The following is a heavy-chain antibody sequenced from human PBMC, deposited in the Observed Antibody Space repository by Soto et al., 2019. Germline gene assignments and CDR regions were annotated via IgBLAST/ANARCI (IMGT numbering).Heavy chain of an antibody. V-gene: IGHV3-9*01. J-gene: IGHJ6*03. CDR1: GFTFDDYA. Sequence: EVQLVESGGGLVQPDRSLRLSCAASGFTFDDYAMHWVRQPPGKGLEWVSSITWNSGRIAYADSVQGRFTISRDNGRNSLYLQMNSLRLEDTAFYYCAKDSGMAPYAYYYMDVWGKGTTVTVSS. D-gene: IGHD4-17*01. CDR2: ITWNSGRI. CDR3: AKDSGMAPYAYYYMDV.